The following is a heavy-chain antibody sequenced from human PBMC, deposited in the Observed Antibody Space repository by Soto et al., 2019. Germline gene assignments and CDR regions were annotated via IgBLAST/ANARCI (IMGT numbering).Heavy chain of an antibody. D-gene: IGHD5-18*01. CDR2: MNPNSGNT. CDR3: ATARDTAMVRGFDS. V-gene: IGHV1-8*01. J-gene: IGHJ4*02. CDR1: GYTFTSYD. Sequence: ASVKVSCKASGYTFTSYDINWVRQATGQGLEWMGWMNPNSGNTGYAQKFQGRVTMTRNTSISTAYMELSSLRSEDTAVYYCATARDTAMVRGFDSWGQGTLVTVSS.